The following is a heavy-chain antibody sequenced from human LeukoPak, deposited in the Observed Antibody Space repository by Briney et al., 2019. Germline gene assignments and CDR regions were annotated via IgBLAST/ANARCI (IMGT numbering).Heavy chain of an antibody. CDR1: GFSFSDYH. V-gene: IGHV3-11*05. J-gene: IGHJ4*02. CDR3: AKDHCGGANCYTYFDY. D-gene: IGHD2-15*01. CDR2: ISSSSDYT. Sequence: GGSLRLSCSASGFSFSDYHMSWIRQAPGKGLEWVSYISSSSDYTDYADSVRGRFTISRDNSENALYLQLNSLRTEDTAVYYCAKDHCGGANCYTYFDYWGQGALVTVSS.